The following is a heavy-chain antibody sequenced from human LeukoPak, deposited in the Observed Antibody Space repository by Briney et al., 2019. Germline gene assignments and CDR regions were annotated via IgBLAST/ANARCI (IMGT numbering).Heavy chain of an antibody. Sequence: QTGGSLRLSCAASGFTFSSYAMHWVRQAPGKGLEWVAVISYDGSNKYYADSVKGRFTISRDNTKNTLYLQMNSLRAEDTAVYYCARESLHPWQQLVVWGQGTLVTVSS. D-gene: IGHD6-13*01. V-gene: IGHV3-30-3*01. CDR3: ARESLHPWQQLVV. J-gene: IGHJ4*02. CDR1: GFTFSSYA. CDR2: ISYDGSNK.